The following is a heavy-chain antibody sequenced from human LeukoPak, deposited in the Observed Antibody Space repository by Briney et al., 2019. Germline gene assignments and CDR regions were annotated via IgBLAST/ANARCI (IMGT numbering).Heavy chain of an antibody. J-gene: IGHJ3*01. V-gene: IGHV4-59*01. CDR2: IYYSGST. D-gene: IGHD6-13*01. Sequence: SETLSLTCTVSGGSIRSYYWIWIRQPPGKGLEWIGYIYYSGSTNYNPSLKSRVTISVDTSKNQFSLKLNSVTAADTAVYYCASAIAIPAWAFDLWGQGTVVTVSS. CDR1: GGSIRSYY. CDR3: ASAIAIPAWAFDL.